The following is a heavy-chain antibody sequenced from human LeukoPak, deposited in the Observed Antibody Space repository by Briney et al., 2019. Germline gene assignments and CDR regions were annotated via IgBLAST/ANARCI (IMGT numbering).Heavy chain of an antibody. V-gene: IGHV1-8*03. CDR3: ARTYYYDSSGYSAFDI. D-gene: IGHD3-22*01. CDR2: MNPNSGNT. J-gene: IGHJ3*02. Sequence: ASVKVSCKASGYTFTGYYMHWVRQAPGQGLEWMGWMNPNSGNTGYAQKLQGRVTITRNTSISTAYMELSSLRSEDTAVYYCARTYYYDSSGYSAFDIWGQGTMVTVSS. CDR1: GYTFTGYY.